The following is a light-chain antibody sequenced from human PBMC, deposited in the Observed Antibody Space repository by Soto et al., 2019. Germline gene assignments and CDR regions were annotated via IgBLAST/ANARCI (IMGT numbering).Light chain of an antibody. CDR2: DVS. J-gene: IGLJ2*01. CDR1: SSDVGGYNY. Sequence: QSALTQPASVSGSPGQSITISCTGTSSDVGGYNYVSWYQQHPGKAPXLMIYDVSNRPSGVSXRFXGXXXXXTAXXXXXGLQAEDEADYYCSSYTSSSTEVFGGGTKVTVL. CDR3: SSYTSSSTEV. V-gene: IGLV2-14*01.